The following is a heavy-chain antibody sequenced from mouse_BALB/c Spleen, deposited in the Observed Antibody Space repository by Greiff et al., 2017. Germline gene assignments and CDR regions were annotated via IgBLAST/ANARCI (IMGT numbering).Heavy chain of an antibody. CDR1: GFTFSSYG. CDR3: ARVGSSAWFAY. J-gene: IGHJ3*01. V-gene: IGHV5-6-3*01. D-gene: IGHD3-1*01. CDR2: INSNGGST. Sequence: EVKVVESGGGLVQPGGSLKLSCAASGFTFSSYGMSWVRQTPDKRLELVATINSNGGSTYYPDSVKGRFTISRDNAKNTLYLQMSSLKSEDTAMYYCARVGSSAWFAYWGKGTLVTVSA.